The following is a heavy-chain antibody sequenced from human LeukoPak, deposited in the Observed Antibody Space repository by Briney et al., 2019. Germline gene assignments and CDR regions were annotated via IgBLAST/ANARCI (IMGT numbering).Heavy chain of an antibody. V-gene: IGHV3-30*02. Sequence: GGSLRLSCAASGFTFSYYGIHCVRQAPGEGVEWVGFIRYDGNDKFYRNSVKGRFTISRDTSRNTLYLQMNSLRSEDTAVYYCAKDLMRDRWFGESWGQGTLVTVSS. J-gene: IGHJ5*02. CDR2: IRYDGNDK. D-gene: IGHD3-10*01. CDR1: GFTFSYYG. CDR3: AKDLMRDRWFGES.